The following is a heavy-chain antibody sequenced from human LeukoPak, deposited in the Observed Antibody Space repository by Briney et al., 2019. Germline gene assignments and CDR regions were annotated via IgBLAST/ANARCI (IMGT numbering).Heavy chain of an antibody. D-gene: IGHD3-16*01. CDR3: ARVWLWWGSLPDY. Sequence: GGSLSLSCPASVFTLSSYWMSWVRPAGGRGREGVANIKQDGSEKYYVDSVKGRFTTSRDNAKNSLYLQMNSLRAEDTAVYYCARVWLWWGSLPDYWGQGTLVTVSS. CDR2: IKQDGSEK. J-gene: IGHJ4*02. V-gene: IGHV3-7*01. CDR1: VFTLSSYW.